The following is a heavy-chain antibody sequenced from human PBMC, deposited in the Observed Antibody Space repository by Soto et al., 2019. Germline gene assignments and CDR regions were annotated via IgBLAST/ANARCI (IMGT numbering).Heavy chain of an antibody. D-gene: IGHD6-19*01. J-gene: IGHJ6*02. V-gene: IGHV3-21*01. CDR1: GFTFSSYS. Sequence: EVQLVESGGGLVKPGGSLRLSCAASGFTFSSYSMNWVRQAPGKGLEWVSSISSSSSYIYYADSVKGRFTISRDNAKNSLYLEMNRLRAEETAVYYCARDREHSRGWFYYYYGMDVWGQGTTVTVSS. CDR2: ISSSSSYI. CDR3: ARDREHSRGWFYYYYGMDV.